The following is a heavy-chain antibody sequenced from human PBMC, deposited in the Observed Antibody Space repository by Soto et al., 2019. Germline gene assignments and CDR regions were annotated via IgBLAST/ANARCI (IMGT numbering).Heavy chain of an antibody. CDR2: ISSSSSYI. Sequence: PGGSLRLSCAASGFTFSSYSMNWVRQAPGKGLEWVSSISSSSSYIYYADSVKGRFTISRDNAKNSLYLQMNSLRAEDTAVYYCASDYDSSGYSYFDYWGQGTLVTVS. V-gene: IGHV3-21*01. CDR3: ASDYDSSGYSYFDY. J-gene: IGHJ4*02. D-gene: IGHD3-22*01. CDR1: GFTFSSYS.